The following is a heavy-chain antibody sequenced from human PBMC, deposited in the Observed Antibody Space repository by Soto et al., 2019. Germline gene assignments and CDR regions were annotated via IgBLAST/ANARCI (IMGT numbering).Heavy chain of an antibody. Sequence: ASVKVSCKVSGYTLTELSMHWVRQAPGKGLEWMGGFDPEDGETIYAQKFQGRVTMTEDTSTDTAYMELSSLRSEDTAVYYCAAAVAAMLPLDYWGQGTLVTVSS. V-gene: IGHV1-24*01. CDR1: GYTLTELS. D-gene: IGHD6-19*01. CDR2: FDPEDGET. CDR3: AAAVAAMLPLDY. J-gene: IGHJ4*02.